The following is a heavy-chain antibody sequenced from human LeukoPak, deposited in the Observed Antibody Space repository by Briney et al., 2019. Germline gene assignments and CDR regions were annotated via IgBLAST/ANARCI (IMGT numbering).Heavy chain of an antibody. CDR2: IRSKANSYAT. Sequence: GGSLRLSCAASGFTFSGSAMHWVRQASGKGLEWVGRIRSKANSYATAYAASVKGRFTISRDDSKNTAYLQMNSLKTEDTAVYYCTRSGVVGATPYYYYYYGMDVWGQGTTVTVSS. J-gene: IGHJ6*02. CDR3: TRSGVVGATPYYYYYYGMDV. CDR1: GFTFSGSA. V-gene: IGHV3-73*01. D-gene: IGHD1-26*01.